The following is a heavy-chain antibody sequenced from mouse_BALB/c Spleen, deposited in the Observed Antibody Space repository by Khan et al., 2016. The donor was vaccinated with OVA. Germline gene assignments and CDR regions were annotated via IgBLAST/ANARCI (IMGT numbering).Heavy chain of an antibody. D-gene: IGHD2-14*01. CDR2: VNPNTGNT. Sequence: VRLQQSGPDLVKPGASVKMSCKASGYSFTGYYMNWVKQSHGKSLECIGRVNPNTGNTNYNQKFRGKAILIVDTSSSTAYIELRSLTSEDSAVYYCARGYDFFAYWGQGTLVTVSA. CDR3: ARGYDFFAY. J-gene: IGHJ3*01. V-gene: IGHV1-26*01. CDR1: GYSFTGYY.